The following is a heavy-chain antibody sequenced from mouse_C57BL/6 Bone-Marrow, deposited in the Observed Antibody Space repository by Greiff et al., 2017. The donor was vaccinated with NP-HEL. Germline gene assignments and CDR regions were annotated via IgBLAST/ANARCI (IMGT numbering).Heavy chain of an antibody. J-gene: IGHJ4*01. D-gene: IGHD2-5*01. CDR3: ASPHYSNYRYAMDY. CDR2: VYPYNGGT. V-gene: IGHV1-36*01. CDR1: GFTFTDYY. Sequence: EVQLQQSGPVLVKPGPSVKISCKASGFTFTDYYMHWVKQSHGKSLEWIGLVYPYNGGTSYNQKFKGKATMTVDPSSSTAYMELNSLTSEDSAVYYCASPHYSNYRYAMDYWGQGTSVTVSS.